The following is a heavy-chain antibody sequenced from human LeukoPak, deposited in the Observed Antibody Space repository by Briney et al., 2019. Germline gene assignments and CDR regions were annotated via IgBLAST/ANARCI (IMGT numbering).Heavy chain of an antibody. CDR3: ARESMVRGAYLGLDY. V-gene: IGHV4-59*12. J-gene: IGHJ4*02. Sequence: SETLSLTCTVSGGSISSYYWSWIRQPPGKGLEWIGYIYHSGSTKYNPSLKSRVTISVDTSRNQFSLKLSSVTAADTAVYYCARESMVRGAYLGLDYWGQGTLVTVSS. D-gene: IGHD3-10*01. CDR1: GGSISSYY. CDR2: IYHSGST.